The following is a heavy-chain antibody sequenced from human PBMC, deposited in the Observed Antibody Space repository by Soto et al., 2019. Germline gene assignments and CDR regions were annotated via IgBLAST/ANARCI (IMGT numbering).Heavy chain of an antibody. D-gene: IGHD3-3*01. Sequence: TGGSLRLSCAASGFTFSSYSMNWVRQAPGKGLEWVSYISSSSSTIYYADSVKGRFTISRDNAKNSLYLQMNSLRDEDTAVYYCARESITIFGVVICAFDIWGQGTMVTVSS. CDR3: ARESITIFGVVICAFDI. V-gene: IGHV3-48*02. J-gene: IGHJ3*02. CDR1: GFTFSSYS. CDR2: ISSSSSTI.